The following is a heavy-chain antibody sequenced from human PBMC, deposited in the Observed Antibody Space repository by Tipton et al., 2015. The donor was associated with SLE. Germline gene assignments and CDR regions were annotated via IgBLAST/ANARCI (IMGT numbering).Heavy chain of an antibody. J-gene: IGHJ6*02. V-gene: IGHV4-39*07. CDR3: ARDLGDYYGSGTPNYYYYGIDV. CDR1: GGSISSSSYY. Sequence: TLSLTCTVSGGSISSSSYYWGWIRQPPGKGLEWIGSIYYSGSTYYNPSLKSRVTISVDTSKNQFSLKLSSVTAAETAVYYCARDLGDYYGSGTPNYYYYGIDVWGQGTTVTVSS. CDR2: IYYSGST. D-gene: IGHD3-10*01.